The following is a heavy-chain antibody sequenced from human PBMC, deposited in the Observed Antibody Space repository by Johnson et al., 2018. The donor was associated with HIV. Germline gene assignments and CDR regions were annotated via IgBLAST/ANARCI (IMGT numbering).Heavy chain of an antibody. CDR1: GFTFSSYA. J-gene: IGHJ3*01. D-gene: IGHD3-22*01. V-gene: IGHV3-23*04. CDR2: ISGSGGST. CDR3: ARGLRDSRGHPFAFDF. Sequence: VQLVESGGGVVQPGRSLRLSCAASGFTFSSYAMSWVRQAPGKGLEWVAAISGSGGSTYYADSVKGRFTTSRDNANNSLYLQMNGRRDEDTALYYCARGLRDSRGHPFAFDFWGHGTMVTVSS.